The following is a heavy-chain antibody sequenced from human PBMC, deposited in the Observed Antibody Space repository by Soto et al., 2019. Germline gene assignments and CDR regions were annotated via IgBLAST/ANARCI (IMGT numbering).Heavy chain of an antibody. Sequence: GGSLRLSCVASGFRFSDHSMTWVRQSPGKGPQWIAYISSSSDNIYYAESVRGRFTVSRDNAKNALFLQMNSLRDDDTATYYCARLPKGSLVTAWGQGTRVTVSS. V-gene: IGHV3-48*02. D-gene: IGHD2-21*02. CDR2: ISSSSDNI. CDR1: GFRFSDHS. J-gene: IGHJ4*02. CDR3: ARLPKGSLVTA.